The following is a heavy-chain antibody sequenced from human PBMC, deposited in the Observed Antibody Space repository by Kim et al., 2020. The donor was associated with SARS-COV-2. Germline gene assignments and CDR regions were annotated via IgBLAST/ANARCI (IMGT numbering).Heavy chain of an antibody. Sequence: ASVKVSCKASGYTFTSYGISWVRQAPGQGLEWMGWISAYNGNTNYAQKLQGRVTMTTDTSTSTAYMELRSLRSDDTAEYYFASDPGDSSSWYGANGMDVWGQGTTVTVSS. CDR3: ASDPGDSSSWYGANGMDV. D-gene: IGHD6-13*01. V-gene: IGHV1-18*01. CDR1: GYTFTSYG. J-gene: IGHJ6*02. CDR2: ISAYNGNT.